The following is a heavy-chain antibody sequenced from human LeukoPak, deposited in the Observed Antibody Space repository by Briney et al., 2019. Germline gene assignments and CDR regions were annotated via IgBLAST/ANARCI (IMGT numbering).Heavy chain of an antibody. Sequence: PSETLSLTCTVSGGSISSGDYYWSWIRQPPGKGLEWVGYIYYSGSTYYNPSLKSRVTISVDTSKNQFSLKLSSVTAADTAVYYCARVLGYCSGGSCYSYYYGMDVWGKGTTVTVSS. CDR1: GGSISSGDYY. CDR2: IYYSGST. V-gene: IGHV4-30-4*01. D-gene: IGHD2-15*01. CDR3: ARVLGYCSGGSCYSYYYGMDV. J-gene: IGHJ6*04.